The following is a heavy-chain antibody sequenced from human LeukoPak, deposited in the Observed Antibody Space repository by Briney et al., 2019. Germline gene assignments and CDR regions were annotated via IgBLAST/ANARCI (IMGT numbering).Heavy chain of an antibody. CDR2: IKQDGSEK. D-gene: IGHD1-1*01. V-gene: IGHV3-7*01. CDR1: GFTFSSYW. CDR3: ARVNWYGDYFGY. J-gene: IGHJ4*02. Sequence: GGSLRLSCAASGFTFSSYWMSWVRQAPGKGLEWVANIKQDGSEKYYVDSVKGRFSISRANAKNSLFLQMNSLRAEDTAVYYRARVNWYGDYFGYWGQGTLVTVAS.